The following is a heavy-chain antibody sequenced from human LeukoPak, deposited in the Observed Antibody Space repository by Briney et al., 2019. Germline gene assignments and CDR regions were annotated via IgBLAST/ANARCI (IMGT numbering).Heavy chain of an antibody. CDR2: IIPIFGTA. CDR3: ARTNGGPYYYYGMDV. D-gene: IGHD4-23*01. Sequence: SVKVSCKASGGTFSSYAISWVRQAPGQGLEWMGGIIPIFGTANYAQKFQGRVTIAADESTSTAYMELSSLRSEDTAVYYCARTNGGPYYYYGMDVWGQGTTVTVSS. CDR1: GGTFSSYA. J-gene: IGHJ6*02. V-gene: IGHV1-69*13.